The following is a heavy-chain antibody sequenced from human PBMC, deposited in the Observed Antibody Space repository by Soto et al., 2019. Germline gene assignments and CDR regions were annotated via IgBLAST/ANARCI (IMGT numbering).Heavy chain of an antibody. CDR3: AKTSGGSNYYYYGMDV. J-gene: IGHJ6*02. Sequence: GGSLRLSCAASRFSFNAYAMHWVRQAPGKGLEWVAVISYDGNVKYYADSVKGRFTISRDNSKGTLFLQMNSLRGDDTAVYYCAKTSGGSNYYYYGMDVWGQGTTVTVSS. V-gene: IGHV3-30-3*02. D-gene: IGHD5-12*01. CDR2: ISYDGNVK. CDR1: RFSFNAYA.